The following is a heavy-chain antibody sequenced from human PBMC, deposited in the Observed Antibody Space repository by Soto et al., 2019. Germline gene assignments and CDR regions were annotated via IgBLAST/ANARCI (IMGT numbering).Heavy chain of an antibody. CDR3: ATVGTPLSGAFTYGYEGPFDY. V-gene: IGHV1-69*06. CDR2: IIGVFPTT. Sequence: QVQLVQSGAEVKKPGSSVKVSCKTSGGSQATSWVRQAPGHGPEWLGGIIGVFPTTNKAEKFEGRVTITADKSKGTAYMELSSLTSGDTAIYSCATVGTPLSGAFTYGYEGPFDYWGQRILVIVSS. J-gene: IGHJ4*02. D-gene: IGHD5-18*01. CDR1: GGSQA.